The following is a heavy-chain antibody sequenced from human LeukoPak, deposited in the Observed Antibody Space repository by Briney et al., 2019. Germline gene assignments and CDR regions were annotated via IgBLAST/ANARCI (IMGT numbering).Heavy chain of an antibody. J-gene: IGHJ4*02. CDR3: VSGLGGYSYGDVEFYFDY. CDR2: IYPGDSDT. D-gene: IGHD5-18*01. Sequence: GESLKISCKGSGSIFTSYWIGWVRQLPGKGLEWMGLIYPGDSDTTYSPSFQGQVIISADKSISTAYLQWSSLQASDTAMYYCVSGLGGYSYGDVEFYFDYWGQGTLVTVSS. V-gene: IGHV5-51*01. CDR1: GSIFTSYW.